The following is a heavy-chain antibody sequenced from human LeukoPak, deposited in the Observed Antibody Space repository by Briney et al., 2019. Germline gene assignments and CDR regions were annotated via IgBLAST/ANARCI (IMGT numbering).Heavy chain of an antibody. CDR2: VHYTGNT. Sequence: SETLSLTCSVSGDSINGYFWTWVRQPPGRGLEWMGFVHYTGNTHYTPSLRSRVTMSVDTSESRFSLELHSVTAADTAVYYCARSPTSYYDRLALDIWGQGTMVTVSS. V-gene: IGHV4-59*01. CDR1: GDSINGYF. J-gene: IGHJ3*02. CDR3: ARSPTSYYDRLALDI. D-gene: IGHD3-22*01.